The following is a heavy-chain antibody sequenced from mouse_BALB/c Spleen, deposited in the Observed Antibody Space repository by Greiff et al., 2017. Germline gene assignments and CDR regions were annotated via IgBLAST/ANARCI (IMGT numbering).Heavy chain of an antibody. D-gene: IGHD2-14*01. CDR3: TRGRYGGYAMDY. V-gene: IGHV1S137*01. J-gene: IGHJ4*01. CDR2: ISTYYGDA. Sequence: QVQLQQSGAELVRPGVSVKISCKGSGYTFTDYAMHWVKQSHAKSLEWIGVISTYYGDASYNQKFKGKATMTVDKSSSTAYMELARLTSEDSAIYYCTRGRYGGYAMDYWGQGTSVTVSS. CDR1: GYTFTDYA.